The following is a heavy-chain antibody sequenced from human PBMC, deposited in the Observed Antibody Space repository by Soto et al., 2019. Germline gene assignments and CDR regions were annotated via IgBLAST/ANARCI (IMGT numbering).Heavy chain of an antibody. CDR3: AKAPASSWYPHSWFDP. J-gene: IGHJ5*02. CDR2: ISWNGGSI. Sequence: EVQLVESGGGLVQPGRSLRLSCAASGFTFDDYAMHWVRQAPGKGLEWVSGISWNGGSIGYADSVKGRFTISRDNAKNSLYLQMNSLRAEDTALYYCAKAPASSWYPHSWFDPWGQGTLVTVSS. CDR1: GFTFDDYA. V-gene: IGHV3-9*01. D-gene: IGHD6-13*01.